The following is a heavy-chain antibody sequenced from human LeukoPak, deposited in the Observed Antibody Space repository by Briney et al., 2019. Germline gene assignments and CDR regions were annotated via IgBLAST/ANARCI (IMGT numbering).Heavy chain of an antibody. CDR2: IRFGGSNK. CDR3: ATAFIAVAGANFQH. CDR1: RFTFSSYG. J-gene: IGHJ1*01. V-gene: IGHV3-30*02. Sequence: GGSLRLSCAASRFTFSSYGMHWVRQAPGKGLEWVAFIRFGGSNKYYADSVKGRSTISRDNSKNTLYLQMNSLRPEDTAVYYCATAFIAVAGANFQHWGQGTLVTVSS. D-gene: IGHD6-19*01.